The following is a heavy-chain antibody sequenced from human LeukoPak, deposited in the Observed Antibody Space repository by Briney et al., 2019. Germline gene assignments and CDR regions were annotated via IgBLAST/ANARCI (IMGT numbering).Heavy chain of an antibody. J-gene: IGHJ4*02. V-gene: IGHV1-2*02. D-gene: IGHD6-19*01. CDR2: INPNSGGT. CDR3: ARSRRSSGWFVY. CDR1: GYTFTGCY. Sequence: ASVKVSCKASGYTFTGCYMHWVRQAPGQGFEWMGWINPNSGGTNYAQKFQGRVTMTRDTSISTAYMELSRLRSDDTAVYYCARSRRSSGWFVYWGQGTLVTVSS.